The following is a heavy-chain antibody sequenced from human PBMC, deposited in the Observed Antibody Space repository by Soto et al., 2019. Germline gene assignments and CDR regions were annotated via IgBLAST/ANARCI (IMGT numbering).Heavy chain of an antibody. CDR2: IDKDGIRT. J-gene: IGHJ4*02. Sequence: WWSLRLSCSASVFIFHNYTMHWVRQAPGKGLEYVSTIDKDGIRTYYADSVKGRFTISRDNPKSTLYLEMRNLRLEDTAVYYCVKYSKPVGWGQGALVTVSS. CDR1: VFIFHNYT. D-gene: IGHD1-26*01. V-gene: IGHV3-64D*06. CDR3: VKYSKPVG.